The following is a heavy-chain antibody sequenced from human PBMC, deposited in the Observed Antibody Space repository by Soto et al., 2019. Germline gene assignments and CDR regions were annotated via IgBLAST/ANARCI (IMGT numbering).Heavy chain of an antibody. V-gene: IGHV3-30-3*01. CDR3: AREWDSALDAFDI. J-gene: IGHJ3*02. CDR1: GFTFSSYA. CDR2: ISYDGSNK. Sequence: QPGGSLRLSCAASGFTFSSYAMHWVRQAPGKGLEWVAVISYDGSNKYYADSVKGRFTISRDNSKNTLHLQMNSLRAEDTAVYYCAREWDSALDAFDIWGQGTMVTVSS. D-gene: IGHD1-26*01.